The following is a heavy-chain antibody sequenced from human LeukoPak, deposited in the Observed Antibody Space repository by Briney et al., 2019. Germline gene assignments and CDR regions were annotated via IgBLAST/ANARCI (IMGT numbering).Heavy chain of an antibody. CDR3: ARDGVVVPAAMYNYYYGMDV. CDR1: GGSISSNNW. J-gene: IGHJ6*02. V-gene: IGHV4-4*02. CDR2: IYHSGST. Sequence: SWTLSLTCAGSGGSISSNNWWSWVRQPPGKGLEWIGEIYHSGSTNYNPSLKSRVTISVDKSKNQFSLKLSSVTAADTAVYYCARDGVVVPAAMYNYYYGMDVWGQGTTVTVSS. D-gene: IGHD2-2*01.